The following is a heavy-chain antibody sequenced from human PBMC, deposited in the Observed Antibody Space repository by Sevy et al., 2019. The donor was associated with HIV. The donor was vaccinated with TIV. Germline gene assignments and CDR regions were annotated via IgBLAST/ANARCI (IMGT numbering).Heavy chain of an antibody. CDR2: ISYDGSNK. D-gene: IGHD4-17*01. CDR3: ARDQHDYGGNLRTGWFDP. J-gene: IGHJ5*02. CDR1: GFTFSSYA. Sequence: GGSLRLSCAASGFTFSSYAMHWVRQAPGKGLEWVAVISYDGSNKYYADSVKGRFTISRDNSKNTLYLQMNSLRAEDTAVYYCARDQHDYGGNLRTGWFDPWGQGTPVTVSS. V-gene: IGHV3-30-3*01.